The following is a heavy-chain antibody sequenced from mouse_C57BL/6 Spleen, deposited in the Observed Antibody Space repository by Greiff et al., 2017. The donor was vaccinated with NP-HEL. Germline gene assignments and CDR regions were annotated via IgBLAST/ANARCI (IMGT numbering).Heavy chain of an antibody. V-gene: IGHV14-4*01. Sequence: EVHLVESGAELVRPGASVKLSCTASGFNIKDDYMHWVKQRPEQGLEWIGWIDPENGDTEYASKFQGKATITADTSSNTAYLQLSSLTSEDTAVYYCTTYYSNFSGDYWGQGTTLTVSS. D-gene: IGHD2-5*01. CDR2: IDPENGDT. CDR1: GFNIKDDY. CDR3: TTYYSNFSGDY. J-gene: IGHJ2*01.